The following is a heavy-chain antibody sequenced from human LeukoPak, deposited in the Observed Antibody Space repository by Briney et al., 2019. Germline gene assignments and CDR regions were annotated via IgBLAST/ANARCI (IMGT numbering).Heavy chain of an antibody. CDR2: ASYSGST. D-gene: IGHD4-11*01. J-gene: IGHJ4*02. V-gene: IGHV4-39*01. CDR1: GGSLSSTNYY. CDR3: ARSRGFYSNYGY. Sequence: SETLSLTCTVSGGSLSSTNYYWGWIRQPPGKGLEWIGSASYSGSTYYNPSLKNRITILVDTSKNQFSLKLTSVTAADAAVYYCARSRGFYSNYGYWGQGTLVTVSS.